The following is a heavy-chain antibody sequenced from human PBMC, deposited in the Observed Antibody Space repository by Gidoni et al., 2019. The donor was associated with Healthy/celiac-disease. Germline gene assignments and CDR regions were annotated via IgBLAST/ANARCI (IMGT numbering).Heavy chain of an antibody. D-gene: IGHD3-22*01. CDR2: IYWDDDK. CDR3: AHSAYYYDSSGYYSDAFDI. CDR1: GFSLSTSGVG. J-gene: IGHJ3*02. Sequence: QITLKESGPTLVKPTQTLTLTCTFSGFSLSTSGVGVGWIRQPPGKALEWLALIYWDDDKRYSPSLKSRLTITKDTSKNQVVLTMTNMDPVDTATYYCAHSAYYYDSSGYYSDAFDIWGQGTMVTVSS. V-gene: IGHV2-5*02.